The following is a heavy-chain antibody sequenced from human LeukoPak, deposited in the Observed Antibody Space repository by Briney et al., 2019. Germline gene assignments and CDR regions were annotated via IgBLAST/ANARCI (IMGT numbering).Heavy chain of an antibody. D-gene: IGHD3-3*01. J-gene: IGHJ4*02. CDR1: GGTFSSYA. V-gene: IGHV1-69*05. CDR3: ARSAYYDLHHQEGD. CDR2: IIPIFGTA. Sequence: SVKVSCKASGGTFSSYAISWVRQAPGQGLEWMGGIIPIFGTANYAQKFQGRVTITTDESTSTAYMELSSLRSEDTAVYYCARSAYYDLHHQEGDWGQGTLVTVSS.